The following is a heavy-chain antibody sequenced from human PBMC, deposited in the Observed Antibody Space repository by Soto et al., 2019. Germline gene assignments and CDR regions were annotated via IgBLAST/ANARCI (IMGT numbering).Heavy chain of an antibody. CDR3: ARVRADYGDYDGPFAFDI. V-gene: IGHV3-30-3*01. CDR2: ISYDGSNK. D-gene: IGHD4-17*01. CDR1: GFTFSSYA. Sequence: GGSLRLSCAASGFTFSSYAMHWVRQAPGKGLEWVAVISYDGSNKYYADSVKGRFTISRDNSKNTLYLQMNSLRAEDTAVYYCARVRADYGDYDGPFAFDIWGQGTMVTVSS. J-gene: IGHJ3*02.